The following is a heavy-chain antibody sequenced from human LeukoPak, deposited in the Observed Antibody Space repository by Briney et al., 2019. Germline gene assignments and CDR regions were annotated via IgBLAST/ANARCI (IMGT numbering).Heavy chain of an antibody. Sequence: GGSLRLSCAASGSTFSSYWMHWVRQTPGKGLVWVSRINSDGSDTSYADSVKGRFTISRDNAKNTVRLQMNSLRAEDTAVYYCASTESGLYFDYWGQGTLVTVSS. J-gene: IGHJ4*02. V-gene: IGHV3-74*01. D-gene: IGHD7-27*01. CDR2: INSDGSDT. CDR1: GSTFSSYW. CDR3: ASTESGLYFDY.